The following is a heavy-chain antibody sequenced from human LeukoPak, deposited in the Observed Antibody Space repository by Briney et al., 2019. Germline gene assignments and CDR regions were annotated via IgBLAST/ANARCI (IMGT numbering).Heavy chain of an antibody. D-gene: IGHD1-26*01. CDR2: IIPILGIA. J-gene: IGHJ4*02. Sequence: TVKVSCKASGGTFSSYAISWVRQAPGQGLEWMGRIIPILGIANYAQKFQGRVTITADKSTSTAYMELSSLRSDDTAVYYCARDWSCFDYWGQGTLVTVSS. CDR1: GGTFSSYA. CDR3: ARDWSCFDY. V-gene: IGHV1-69*04.